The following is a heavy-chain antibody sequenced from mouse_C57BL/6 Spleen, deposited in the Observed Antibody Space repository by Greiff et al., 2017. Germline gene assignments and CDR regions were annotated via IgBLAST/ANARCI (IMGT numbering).Heavy chain of an antibody. V-gene: IGHV5-17*01. CDR1: GFTFSDYG. CDR3: ARDYGNYFDY. J-gene: IGHJ2*01. CDR2: ISRGSSTI. D-gene: IGHD2-1*01. Sequence: EVQLVESGAGLVQPGASLKLSCAASGFTFSDYGMHWVRQAPEKGLEWVAYISRGSSTIYYADTVKGRFTISRDNAKNTLFLQMNSLRSEDTAMYYCARDYGNYFDYWGQGTTLTVSS.